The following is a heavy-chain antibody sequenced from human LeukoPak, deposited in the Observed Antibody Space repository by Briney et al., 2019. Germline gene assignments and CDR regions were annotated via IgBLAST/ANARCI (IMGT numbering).Heavy chain of an antibody. J-gene: IGHJ3*02. CDR1: GGTFSSYA. CDR3: ARDQGSDAFDI. V-gene: IGHV1-69*04. Sequence: ASVKVSCKASGGTFSSYAISWVRQAPGQGLEWMGRIIPILGIANYAQKFQGRVTITADESTSTAYMELSSLRSEDTAVYYCARDQGSDAFDIWGQGTMVTVSS. CDR2: IIPILGIA.